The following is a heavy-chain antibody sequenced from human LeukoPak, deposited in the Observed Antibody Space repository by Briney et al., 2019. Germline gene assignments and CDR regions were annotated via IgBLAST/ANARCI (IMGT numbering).Heavy chain of an antibody. CDR2: IFQGGGEI. D-gene: IGHD5-18*01. CDR3: ATYRQVLLPFES. V-gene: IGHV3-23*01. J-gene: IGHJ4*02. CDR1: GFTFNNYI. Sequence: PGGSLRLSCAASGFTFNNYIMNWVRQPPGKGLEWVSSIFQGGGEIHYADSVRGRFTISRDNSKSTLFLQMNSLRAEDSAIYYCATYRQVLLPFESWGQGTLVTVSS.